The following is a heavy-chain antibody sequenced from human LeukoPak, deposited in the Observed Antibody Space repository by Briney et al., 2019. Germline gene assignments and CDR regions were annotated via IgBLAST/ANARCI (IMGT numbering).Heavy chain of an antibody. CDR1: GFTISDNY. CDR3: ARAEVIAIFDY. J-gene: IGHJ4*02. CDR2: IYSGGST. V-gene: IGHV3-66*02. D-gene: IGHD2-21*01. Sequence: GGSLRLSCAASGFTISDNYMNWVRQAPGKGLEWVSVIYSGGSTYYADSVKGRFTISRDNSKNTLYLQMNSLSAEATAVYYCARAEVIAIFDYWGQGTLVTVSS.